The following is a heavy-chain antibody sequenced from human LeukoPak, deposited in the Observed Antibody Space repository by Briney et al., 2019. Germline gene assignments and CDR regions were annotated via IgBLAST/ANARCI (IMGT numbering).Heavy chain of an antibody. D-gene: IGHD6-6*01. CDR2: ITSAGST. CDR1: GFTFSDFY. Sequence: RGSLRLSCAASGFTFSDFYMTWIRQDPGKGLECISYITSAGSTYYAGSVKGRFTISRDNAKTSLFLQMNNLGAEDTAVYYCARDRGPHRSSPNSGAFDIWGQGTMVTVSS. J-gene: IGHJ3*02. V-gene: IGHV3-11*04. CDR3: ARDRGPHRSSPNSGAFDI.